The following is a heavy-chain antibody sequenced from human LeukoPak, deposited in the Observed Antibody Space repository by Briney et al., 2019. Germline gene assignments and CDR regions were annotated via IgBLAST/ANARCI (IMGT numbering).Heavy chain of an antibody. V-gene: IGHV3-48*03. D-gene: IGHD2-2*01. J-gene: IGHJ2*01. CDR3: ASPYSPAGTRNYWYFDL. CDR2: ISSSGSTI. CDR1: GFTFSSYE. Sequence: PGGSLRLSCAASGFTFSSYEMNWVRQAPGKGLEWVSYISSSGSTIYYADSVKGRFTISRDNSKNTLYLQMNSLRAEDTAVYYCASPYSPAGTRNYWYFDLWGRGTLVTVSS.